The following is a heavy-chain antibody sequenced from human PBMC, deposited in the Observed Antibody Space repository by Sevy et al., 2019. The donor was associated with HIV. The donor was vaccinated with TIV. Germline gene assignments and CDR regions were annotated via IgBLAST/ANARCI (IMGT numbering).Heavy chain of an antibody. J-gene: IGHJ5*02. CDR3: TRNVGAFHNGFDP. Sequence: AGSLRLSCTASGFTFSSYDMNWVRQAPGKELEWVSKISSSGSSIYYADSVKGRFTISRDNAKNSLNLQMNSLRAEDTAVYYCTRNVGAFHNGFDPWGQGTLVTVSS. V-gene: IGHV3-48*03. D-gene: IGHD3-16*01. CDR2: ISSSGSSI. CDR1: GFTFSSYD.